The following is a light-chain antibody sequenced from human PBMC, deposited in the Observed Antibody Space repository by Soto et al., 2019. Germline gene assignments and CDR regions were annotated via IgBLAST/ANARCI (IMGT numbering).Light chain of an antibody. Sequence: DIQMTQSPSILSASVGDRVTITCRASQSINNWLAWYQQKPGKAPKFLIYDASNLESGVPSRFGGSGSGTEFTLTISSLQPDDFATYYCQQHNSDPYTFGQGTKLEIK. CDR3: QQHNSDPYT. J-gene: IGKJ2*01. CDR1: QSINNW. V-gene: IGKV1-5*01. CDR2: DAS.